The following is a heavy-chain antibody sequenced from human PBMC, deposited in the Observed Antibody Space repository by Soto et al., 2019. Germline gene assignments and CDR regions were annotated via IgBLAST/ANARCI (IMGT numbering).Heavy chain of an antibody. V-gene: IGHV4-61*01. Sequence: SETLSLTCTVSGGSVSSGSYYWGWIRQPPGKGLEWIGYIYYSGSTNYNPSLKSRVTISVDTSKNQFSLKLSSVTAADTAVYYCAREKLRYYYYGMDVWGQGTTVTVSS. CDR3: AREKLRYYYYGMDV. CDR1: GGSVSSGSYY. CDR2: IYYSGST. D-gene: IGHD1-7*01. J-gene: IGHJ6*02.